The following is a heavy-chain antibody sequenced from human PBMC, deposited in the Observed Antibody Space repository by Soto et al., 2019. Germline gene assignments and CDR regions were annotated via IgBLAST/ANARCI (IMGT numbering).Heavy chain of an antibody. CDR3: ARLGVNSGYDL. CDR2: IIPSLGRA. J-gene: IGHJ4*02. CDR1: GGTFSSYT. D-gene: IGHD5-12*01. V-gene: IGHV1-69*02. Sequence: QVQLVQSGAAVKKPGSSVKVSCKASGGTFSSYTITWVRQAPGQGLEWMGRIIPSLGRANYAQKFQGRVTITADKSTSTAYMELSSLRSEDTAVYYCARLGVNSGYDLWGQGTLVTVSS.